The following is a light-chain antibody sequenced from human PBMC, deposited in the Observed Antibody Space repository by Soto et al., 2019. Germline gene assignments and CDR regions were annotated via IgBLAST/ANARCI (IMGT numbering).Light chain of an antibody. V-gene: IGKV1-33*01. J-gene: IGKJ4*01. CDR2: TAS. CDR1: QDIGDH. CDR3: QQYDNVPTLT. Sequence: DIQMTQSPSSLSASVGDRVTITCQASQDIGDHLNWYQQKSGKVPNLLIYTASILETGVPSRFSGSGSGTYFTFTISSLQPEDIATYYCQQYDNVPTLTFGGGTKVEFK.